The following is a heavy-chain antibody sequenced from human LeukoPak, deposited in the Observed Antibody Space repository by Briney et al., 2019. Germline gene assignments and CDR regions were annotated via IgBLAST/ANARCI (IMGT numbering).Heavy chain of an antibody. CDR1: GFTFSSYS. D-gene: IGHD6-13*01. J-gene: IGHJ4*02. V-gene: IGHV3-43*02. CDR3: AKARGSSWYGEDY. Sequence: GGSLRLSCAASGFTFSSYSMNWVRQAPGKGLEWVSLISENGGSTYYAASVKGRFTISRDNSINSLYLQINSLRAEDTAFYYCAKARGSSWYGEDYWGQGTLVTVSS. CDR2: ISENGGST.